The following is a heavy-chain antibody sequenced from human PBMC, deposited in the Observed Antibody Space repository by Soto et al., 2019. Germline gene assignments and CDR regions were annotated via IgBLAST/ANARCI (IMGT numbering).Heavy chain of an antibody. Sequence: SVKGSVKDSGYTFTSYGISWVRQAPVQGLEWMGWISAYNGNTNYAQKLQGRVTMTTDTSTSTAYMELRRLRSDDTAVYYCARVLTGNYDSSGYSAFDIWGQGTMVTV. V-gene: IGHV1-18*04. CDR1: GYTFTSYG. D-gene: IGHD3-22*01. CDR3: ARVLTGNYDSSGYSAFDI. J-gene: IGHJ3*02. CDR2: ISAYNGNT.